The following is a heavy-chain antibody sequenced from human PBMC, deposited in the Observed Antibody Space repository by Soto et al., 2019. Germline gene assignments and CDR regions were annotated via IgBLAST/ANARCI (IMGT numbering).Heavy chain of an antibody. D-gene: IGHD1-26*01. V-gene: IGHV3-9*01. J-gene: IGHJ6*02. CDR3: AKDLSGSYSHYYYYGMDV. CDR1: GFTFDDYA. CDR2: ISWNSGSI. Sequence: SLRLSCAASGFTFDDYAMHWVRQAPGKGLEWVSGISWNSGSIGYADSVKGRFTISRDNAKNSLYLQMNSLRAEDTALYYCAKDLSGSYSHYYYYGMDVWGPRTTVTVSS.